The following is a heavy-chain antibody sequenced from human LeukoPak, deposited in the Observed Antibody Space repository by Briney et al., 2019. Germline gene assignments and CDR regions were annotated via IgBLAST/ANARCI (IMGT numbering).Heavy chain of an antibody. D-gene: IGHD1-26*01. Sequence: GGSLRLSCAASGFTFSSYGMHWVRQAPGKGLEWVAVISYDGSNKYYADSVKGRFTISRDNSKNTLYLQMNSLRGDDTAVYYCAKAATWAYNWFDPWGQGTLVTVSS. CDR3: AKAATWAYNWFDP. CDR1: GFTFSSYG. CDR2: ISYDGSNK. J-gene: IGHJ5*02. V-gene: IGHV3-30*18.